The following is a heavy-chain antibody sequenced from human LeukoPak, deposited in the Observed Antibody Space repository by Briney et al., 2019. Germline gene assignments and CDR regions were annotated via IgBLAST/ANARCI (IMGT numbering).Heavy chain of an antibody. CDR3: ARHRGDYGGNPSYFDY. CDR2: IYPGDSDT. D-gene: IGHD4-23*01. CDR1: GYSFTSYW. Sequence: AGESLKISCKGSGYSFTSYWIGWVRQMPGKGLEWMGIIYPGDSDTRDSPSFQGQVTISADKSISTAYLQWSSLKASDTAMYYCARHRGDYGGNPSYFDYWGQGTLVTVSS. V-gene: IGHV5-51*01. J-gene: IGHJ4*02.